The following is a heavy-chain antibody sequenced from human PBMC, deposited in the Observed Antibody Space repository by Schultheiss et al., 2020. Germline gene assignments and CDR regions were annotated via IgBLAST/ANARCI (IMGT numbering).Heavy chain of an antibody. V-gene: IGHV4-4*02. Sequence: SETLSLTCVVSGDSIISNNWWSWVRQPPGKGLEWIGEIYHSGSINYNPSLKSRVTISLDKSKNQFFLKLSSVTAADTAVYYCAKPSLVVAAKYYYYFMDVWGKGTTVTVSS. J-gene: IGHJ6*03. CDR3: AKPSLVVAAKYYYYFMDV. CDR2: IYHSGSI. D-gene: IGHD2-15*01. CDR1: GDSIISNNW.